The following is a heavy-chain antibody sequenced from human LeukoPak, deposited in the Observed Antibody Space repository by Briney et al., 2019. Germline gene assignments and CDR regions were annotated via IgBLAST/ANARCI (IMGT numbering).Heavy chain of an antibody. Sequence: GGSLRLSCEASGFTFKDYAMHWVRQAPGKGLEWVSGISWNSVSIGYADSVKGRFTISRDNAKNSLYLHINRLRTEDTALYYCAKDMYSSGSNGEGYLQHWGQGTLVTVSS. J-gene: IGHJ1*01. D-gene: IGHD6-19*01. CDR2: ISWNSVSI. CDR3: AKDMYSSGSNGEGYLQH. CDR1: GFTFKDYA. V-gene: IGHV3-9*01.